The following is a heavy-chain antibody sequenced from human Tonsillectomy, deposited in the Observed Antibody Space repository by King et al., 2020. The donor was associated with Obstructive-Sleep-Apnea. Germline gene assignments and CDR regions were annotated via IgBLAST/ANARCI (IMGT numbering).Heavy chain of an antibody. CDR2: INHSGST. V-gene: IGHV4-34*01. J-gene: IGHJ3*02. Sequence: VQLPQWGAGLLKPSETLSLTCAVYGGSFSGYYWSWIRQPPGKGLEWIGEINHSGSTNYNPSLKSRVTISVDTSKNQFSLKLSSVTAADTAVYYCARAGYYDILTGYYRAFDIWGQGTMVTVSS. CDR3: ARAGYYDILTGYYRAFDI. D-gene: IGHD3-9*01. CDR1: GGSFSGYY.